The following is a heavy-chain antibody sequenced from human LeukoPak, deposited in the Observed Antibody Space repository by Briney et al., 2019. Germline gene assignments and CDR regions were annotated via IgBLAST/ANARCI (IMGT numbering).Heavy chain of an antibody. Sequence: PGGSLRLSCAASGFTFSSFEMNWVRQAPGKGLEWVSYISIGGSTIYYADSVKGRFTISRDNAKNSLYLQMNRLRAEDTAVYYCARAFSYYALWGQGTLVTVSS. D-gene: IGHD3-10*01. CDR3: ARAFSYYAL. CDR1: GFTFSSFE. V-gene: IGHV3-48*03. J-gene: IGHJ4*02. CDR2: ISIGGSTI.